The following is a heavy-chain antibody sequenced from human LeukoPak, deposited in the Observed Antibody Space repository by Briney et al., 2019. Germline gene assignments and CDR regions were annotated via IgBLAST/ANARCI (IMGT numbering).Heavy chain of an antibody. CDR3: ARGTSRIQGTTLKWFGETGGLHNFDN. J-gene: IGHJ4*02. D-gene: IGHD3-10*01. Sequence: AASMKVSCKASGYTFTKYGISRVRQAPGQGLEWMGSINPNSGGTNLPQKFQGRVTLTKDTAINTAYMELTNLRSDDTAFYYCARGTSRIQGTTLKWFGETGGLHNFDNWGQGTLVAVSA. CDR2: INPNSGGT. CDR1: GYTFTKYG. V-gene: IGHV1-2*02.